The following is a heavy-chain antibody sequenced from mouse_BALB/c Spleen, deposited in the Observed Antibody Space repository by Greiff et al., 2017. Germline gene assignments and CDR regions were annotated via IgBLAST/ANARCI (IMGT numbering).Heavy chain of an antibody. V-gene: IGHV5-12-2*01. J-gene: IGHJ2*01. Sequence: EVQLVEPGGGLVQPGGSLKLSCAAFGFTFSSYILSWVRQTPEKRLEWVAYISNGGGSTYYPDTVKGRFTISRDNAKNTLYLKMSSLKSEDTAMYYCARQLLGWGNYFDYWGQGTTLTVSS. CDR1: GFTFSSYI. CDR3: ARQLLGWGNYFDY. CDR2: ISNGGGST. D-gene: IGHD1-1*02.